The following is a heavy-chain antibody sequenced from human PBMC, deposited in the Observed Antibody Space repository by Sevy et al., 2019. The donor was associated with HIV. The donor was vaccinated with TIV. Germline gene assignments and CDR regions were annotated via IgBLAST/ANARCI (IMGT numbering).Heavy chain of an antibody. CDR3: AKDTSGWYDALDQ. J-gene: IGHJ4*02. V-gene: IGHV3-23*01. CDR1: GFTFGYFA. D-gene: IGHD6-19*01. CDR2: ISPNGATS. Sequence: GGSLRLSCEVSGFTFGYFAMSWVRQAPGKGLEWVSGISPNGATSHYAASVRGRFTISRDNSKNRMYLQMSSLRAEDTAQYDCAKDTSGWYDALDQWGQGTLVTVSS.